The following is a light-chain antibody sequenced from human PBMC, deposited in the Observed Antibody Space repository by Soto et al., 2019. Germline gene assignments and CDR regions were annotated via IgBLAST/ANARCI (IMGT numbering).Light chain of an antibody. CDR2: GAS. J-gene: IGKJ2*01. CDR3: QQRNNWPLYT. CDR1: QSVSTY. V-gene: IGKV3-11*01. Sequence: EIVLTQSPATLSVSPGERATLSCRASQSVSTYLAWYQQKPGQAPRLLIYGASNRATGIPARFSGSGSGTDFTLTISRLEPEDFAVYYCQQRNNWPLYTFGQGTKLEIK.